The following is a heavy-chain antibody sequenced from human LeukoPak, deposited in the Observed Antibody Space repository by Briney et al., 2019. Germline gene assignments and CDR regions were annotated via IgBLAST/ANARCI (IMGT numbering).Heavy chain of an antibody. CDR3: ARGFEFGYCSGGSCYDFDY. Sequence: ASVKVSCKASGYTFTSYYMHWVRQAPGQGLEWMGIINPSGGSTSYAQKFQGRVTMTRDTSTSTVYMELSSLRSEDTAVYYCARGFEFGYCSGGSCYDFDYWGQGTLVTVSS. V-gene: IGHV1-46*01. CDR1: GYTFTSYY. J-gene: IGHJ4*02. D-gene: IGHD2-15*01. CDR2: INPSGGST.